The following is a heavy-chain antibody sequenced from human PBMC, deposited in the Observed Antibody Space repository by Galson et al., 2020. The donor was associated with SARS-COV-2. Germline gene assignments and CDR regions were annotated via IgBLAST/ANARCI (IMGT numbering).Heavy chain of an antibody. Sequence: GESLKISCAASGFTFSTFVMSWVRLAPGRGLELVSTISATGGNTYYAASVKGRFTISRDNSRSTLYLQMNSLSVEDTATYYCAKDVGGSVVLITAARKSDENWLDPWGQGTLVTVSS. CDR1: GFTFSTFV. CDR3: AKDVGGSVVLITAARKSDENWLDP. J-gene: IGHJ5*02. D-gene: IGHD2-8*01. V-gene: IGHV3-23*01. CDR2: ISATGGNT.